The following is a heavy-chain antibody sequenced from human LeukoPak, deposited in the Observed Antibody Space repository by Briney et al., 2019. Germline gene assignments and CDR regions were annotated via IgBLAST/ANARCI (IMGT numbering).Heavy chain of an antibody. D-gene: IGHD3-10*01. Sequence: GGSLRLSCAASGFIFSDYYMSWIRQAPGKGLEWVSYISNSDNSIYYADSVKGRFTISRDNAKNTLYLQMNSLRAEDTAVYYCARWHYYGSGSSLRPYYYYMDVWGKGTTVTVSS. CDR1: GFIFSDYY. J-gene: IGHJ6*03. CDR2: ISNSDNSI. CDR3: ARWHYYGSGSSLRPYYYYMDV. V-gene: IGHV3-11*04.